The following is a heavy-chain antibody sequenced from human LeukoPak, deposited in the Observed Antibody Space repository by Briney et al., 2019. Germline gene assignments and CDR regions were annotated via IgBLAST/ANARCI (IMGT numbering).Heavy chain of an antibody. Sequence: PGGSLRLSCAASGFTFNTYWMSWVRQAPGKGLEWVANIKEDGSEKYYVDFVKGRFTISRDNVKNSLYLQMNSLRVEDTAVYYCARLPLTARLHFEYWGQGTLVTVSS. CDR1: GFTFNTYW. CDR3: ARLPLTARLHFEY. V-gene: IGHV3-7*05. D-gene: IGHD5-12*01. J-gene: IGHJ4*02. CDR2: IKEDGSEK.